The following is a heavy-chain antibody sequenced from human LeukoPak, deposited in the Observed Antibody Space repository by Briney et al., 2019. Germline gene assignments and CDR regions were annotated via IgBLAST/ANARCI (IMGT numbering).Heavy chain of an antibody. D-gene: IGHD2-15*01. V-gene: IGHV1-2*02. CDR2: INPNSGGT. J-gene: IGHJ4*02. CDR3: AREGVAATLYYFDY. Sequence: ASVKVSCKASVYTFTGYYMHWVRPAPGQGLEWMGWINPNSGGTNYAQKFQGRVTMTRDTSISTAYMELSRLRSDDTAVYYCAREGVAATLYYFDYWGQGTLVTVSS. CDR1: VYTFTGYY.